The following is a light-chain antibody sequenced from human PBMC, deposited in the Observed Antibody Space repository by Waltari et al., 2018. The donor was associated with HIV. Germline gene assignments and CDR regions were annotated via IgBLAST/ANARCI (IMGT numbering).Light chain of an antibody. CDR2: ANN. J-gene: IGLJ1*01. V-gene: IGLV1-44*01. CDR3: ASWDDSLNGPI. Sequence: QSVLAQPPSASGTPGQRVTISCPGSSSNIATNTINWYQQLPGRAPTLLIHANNKRPSGVPDRFSGSKSGTSASLAVSGLQSEDEAEYYCASWDDSLNGPIFGTGTKVTVL. CDR1: SSNIATNT.